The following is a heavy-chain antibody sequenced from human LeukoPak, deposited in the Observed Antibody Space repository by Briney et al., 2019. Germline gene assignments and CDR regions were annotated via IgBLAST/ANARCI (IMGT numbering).Heavy chain of an antibody. CDR3: VRDLGGRSGH. CDR1: GFTFSSNW. CDR2: INEDGSTT. V-gene: IGHV3-74*01. D-gene: IGHD1-26*01. Sequence: QSGGSLRLSCAASGFTFSSNWMHWVRQAPGKGLVWVSRINEDGSTTNYADSVKGRSTIFRDNAKNTLYLQMNSLRAEDTAVYYCVRDLGGRSGHWGQGTLVNVSS. J-gene: IGHJ4*02.